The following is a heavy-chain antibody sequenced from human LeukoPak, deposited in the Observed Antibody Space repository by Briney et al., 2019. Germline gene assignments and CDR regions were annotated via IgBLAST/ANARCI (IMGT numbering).Heavy chain of an antibody. CDR3: GSGTYYFDY. CDR1: GFTFSSYW. D-gene: IGHD3-10*01. J-gene: IGHJ4*02. V-gene: IGHV3-7*01. Sequence: TGGSLRLSCAASGFTFSSYWMSWVRQAPGKGLEWVANIKQDGSEKYYVDSVKGRFTISRDNAENSLYLQMNSLRAEDTAVYYCGSGTYYFDYWGQGTLVTVSS. CDR2: IKQDGSEK.